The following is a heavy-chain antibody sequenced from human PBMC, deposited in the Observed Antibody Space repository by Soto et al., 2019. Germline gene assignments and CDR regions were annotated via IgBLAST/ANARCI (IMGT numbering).Heavy chain of an antibody. CDR3: ASRTTSPYYYYGMDV. J-gene: IGHJ6*04. D-gene: IGHD4-17*01. CDR1: GFTVSSNY. CDR2: IYSGGST. Sequence: GGSLRLSCAASGFTVSSNYMSWVRQAPGKGLEWVSVIYSGGSTYYADSVKGRFTISRDNSKNTLYLQMNSLRAEDTAVYYCASRTTSPYYYYGMDVWGKGTTVTVS. V-gene: IGHV3-53*01.